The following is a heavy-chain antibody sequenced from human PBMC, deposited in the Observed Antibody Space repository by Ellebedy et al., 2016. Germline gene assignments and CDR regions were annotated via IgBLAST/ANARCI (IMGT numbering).Heavy chain of an antibody. Sequence: GGSLRLSCAASGFTFSNYWMHWVRQAPGEGLVWVSRVSDDGTTPTYADSVKGRFTISRDNANNTLSLQMNSLRSEDTALYYCAKSRSRLFSSSSDYWGQGTLVTVSS. CDR1: GFTFSNYW. V-gene: IGHV3-74*01. J-gene: IGHJ4*02. CDR2: VSDDGTTP. CDR3: AKSRSRLFSSSSDY. D-gene: IGHD6-6*01.